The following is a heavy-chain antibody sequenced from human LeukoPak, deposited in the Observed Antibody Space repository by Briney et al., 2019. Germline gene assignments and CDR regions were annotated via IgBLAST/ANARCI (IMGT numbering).Heavy chain of an antibody. CDR2: ISWNSGSI. CDR3: AKDIGSSPPSEYFQH. CDR1: GFTFDDYA. Sequence: QSGGSLRLSCAASGFTFDDYAMHWVRQAPGKGLEWVSGISWNSGSIGYADSVKGRFTISRDNSKNTLYLQMNSLRAEDTAVYYCAKDIGSSPPSEYFQHWGQGTLVTVSS. J-gene: IGHJ1*01. V-gene: IGHV3-9*01. D-gene: IGHD6-6*01.